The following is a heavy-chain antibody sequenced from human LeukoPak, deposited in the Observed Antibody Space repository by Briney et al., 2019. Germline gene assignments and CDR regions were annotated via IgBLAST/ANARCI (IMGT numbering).Heavy chain of an antibody. CDR1: GYIFTYYW. CDR2: IYPADSDA. D-gene: IGHD3-10*01. CDR3: ARQSRDGSKTRGYYFDH. J-gene: IGHJ4*02. V-gene: IGHV5-51*01. Sequence: GESLKISCQVSGYIFTYYWIGWVRQMPGKGLESMGIIYPADSDAAYSPFFQGQVTISDDKSISTVYLQWSSLKTSDTATYYCARQSRDGSKTRGYYFDHWGQGTLVTVSS.